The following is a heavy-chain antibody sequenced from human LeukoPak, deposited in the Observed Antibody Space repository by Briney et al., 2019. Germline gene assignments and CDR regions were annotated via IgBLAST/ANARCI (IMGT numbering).Heavy chain of an antibody. CDR2: IYYSGST. Sequence: PSETLSLTCTVSGGSISSSSYYWGWIRQPPGKGLEWIGSIYYSGSTYYNPSLKSRVTISVDTYKNQFSLKLSSVTAADTAVYYCARHLRSSGYPFLKFDYWGQGTLVTVSS. J-gene: IGHJ4*02. CDR1: GGSISSSSYY. D-gene: IGHD3-22*01. CDR3: ARHLRSSGYPFLKFDY. V-gene: IGHV4-39*01.